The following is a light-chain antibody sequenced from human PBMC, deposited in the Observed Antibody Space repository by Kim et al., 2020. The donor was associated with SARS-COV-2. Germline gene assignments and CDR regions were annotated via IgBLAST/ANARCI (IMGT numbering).Light chain of an antibody. Sequence: EIVLTQSPGTLSLSRGERATLSCRASQTFSGSDLFWYQQKPGHAPRLLLSGASTRATDIPDRFSAIGSGTDFTLIISRLEPEDFAMYYCQHYDSRTFGQGTKVDIK. CDR3: QHYDSRT. CDR1: QTFSGSD. J-gene: IGKJ1*01. CDR2: GAS. V-gene: IGKV3-20*01.